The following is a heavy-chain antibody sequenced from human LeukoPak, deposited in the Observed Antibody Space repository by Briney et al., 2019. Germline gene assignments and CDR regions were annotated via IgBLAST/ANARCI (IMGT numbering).Heavy chain of an antibody. V-gene: IGHV3-33*06. CDR1: GFTFSSYG. J-gene: IGHJ4*02. CDR2: IWYDGSNK. D-gene: IGHD3-16*01. Sequence: PGRSLRLSCAASGFTFSSYGMHWVRQAPGKGLEWVAVIWYDGSNKYYADSVKGRFTISRDNSKNTLYLQMNSLRAEDTAVYYCAKDTLRWGGWGQGTLVTVSS. CDR3: AKDTLRWGG.